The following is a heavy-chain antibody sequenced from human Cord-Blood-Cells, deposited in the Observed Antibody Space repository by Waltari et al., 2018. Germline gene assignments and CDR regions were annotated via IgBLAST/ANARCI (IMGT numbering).Heavy chain of an antibody. D-gene: IGHD2-15*01. CDR1: GGSISSGGYY. CDR3: ARVGGGYCSGGSCYYFDY. Sequence: QVQLQESGPGLVKPSQTLSLTCTVSGGSISSGGYYWSWIRQHPGKGLEWIGYIYYSGGTYYNPSLKSRVTISVDTSKNQFSLKLSSVTAADTAVYYCARVGGGYCSGGSCYYFDYWGQGTLVTVSS. V-gene: IGHV4-31*03. J-gene: IGHJ4*02. CDR2: IYYSGGT.